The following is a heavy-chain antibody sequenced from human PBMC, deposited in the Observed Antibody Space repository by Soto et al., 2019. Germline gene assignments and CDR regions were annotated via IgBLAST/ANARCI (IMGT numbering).Heavy chain of an antibody. V-gene: IGHV3-30-3*01. CDR2: ISYDGSNK. J-gene: IGHJ3*02. CDR1: GFTFSSYA. CDR3: ARDRWGDTAMVTAFDI. D-gene: IGHD5-18*01. Sequence: QVQLVESGGGVVQPGRSLRLSCAASGFTFSSYAMHWVRQAPGKGLEWVAVISYDGSNKYYADSVKGRFTISRDNSKNTLYQQMNSLRAEDTAVYYCARDRWGDTAMVTAFDIWGQGTMVTVSS.